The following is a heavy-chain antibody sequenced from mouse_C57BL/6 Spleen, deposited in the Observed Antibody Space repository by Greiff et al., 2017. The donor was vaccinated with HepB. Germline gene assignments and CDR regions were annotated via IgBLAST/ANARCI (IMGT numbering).Heavy chain of an antibody. D-gene: IGHD2-1*01. CDR2: IHPNSGST. CDR3: ARSEGNNGGDYFDY. CDR1: GYTFTSYW. J-gene: IGHJ2*01. Sequence: VQLQQPGAELVKPGASVKLSCKASGYTFTSYWMHWVKQRPGQGLEWIGMIHPNSGSTNYNEKFKSKATLTVDKSASTAYMQLSSLTSEDSAVYYCARSEGNNGGDYFDYWGQGTTLTVSS. V-gene: IGHV1-64*01.